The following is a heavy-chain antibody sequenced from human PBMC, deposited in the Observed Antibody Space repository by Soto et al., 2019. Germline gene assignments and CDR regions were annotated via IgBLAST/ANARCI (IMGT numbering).Heavy chain of an antibody. D-gene: IGHD5-12*01. V-gene: IGHV3-30*18. Sequence: QVQLVESGGGVVQPGRSLRLSCAASGLTFSSYGMHWVRQAPGKGLEWVAVISYDGSNKYYADSVKGRFTISRDNSKNTLYLQMNSLRAEDTAVYYGAKDREKWLYGMDVWGQGTTVTASS. CDR3: AKDREKWLYGMDV. CDR1: GLTFSSYG. J-gene: IGHJ6*02. CDR2: ISYDGSNK.